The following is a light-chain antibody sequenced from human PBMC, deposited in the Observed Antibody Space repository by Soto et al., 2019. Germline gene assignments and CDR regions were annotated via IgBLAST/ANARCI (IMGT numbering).Light chain of an antibody. V-gene: IGKV3-15*01. Sequence: EFVLTQSPGTLSLSPGERATLSCRASQTVRNNYLAWYHQKPGQAPRLLIYRASTRATGIPARFSGSGSGTEFTLTISSLQSEDFAVYYCQQYNVWPPWTFGQGTKVDNK. J-gene: IGKJ1*01. CDR3: QQYNVWPPWT. CDR2: RAS. CDR1: QTVRNN.